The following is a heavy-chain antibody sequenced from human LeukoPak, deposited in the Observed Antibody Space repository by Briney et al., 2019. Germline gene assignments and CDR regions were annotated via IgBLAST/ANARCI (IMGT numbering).Heavy chain of an antibody. Sequence: GGSLRLSCAASGFTFNTYWMSWVRQAPGKGLEWVANIKVDGTEKYYVESVKGRFTISRDNAKSSLYLQMNSLRVEDTAVYYCAKDRLTLVRGVIYFDYWGQGTLVTVSS. V-gene: IGHV3-7*03. J-gene: IGHJ4*02. CDR3: AKDRLTLVRGVIYFDY. CDR1: GFTFNTYW. CDR2: IKVDGTEK. D-gene: IGHD3-10*01.